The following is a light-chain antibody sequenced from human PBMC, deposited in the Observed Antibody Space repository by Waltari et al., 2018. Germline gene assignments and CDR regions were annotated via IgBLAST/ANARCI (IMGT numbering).Light chain of an antibody. V-gene: IGLV3-1*01. CDR2: HDR. J-gene: IGLJ2*01. Sequence: SYELTQPPSVSVSPGPTALITCSGTKLGDKYNSWYQQKAGQSPLLVLSHDRKRPPGIPWRFSGSSSGNTATLIISDTQAVDEADYYCQTWDTNTAVTFGGGTTLTVL. CDR3: QTWDTNTAVT. CDR1: KLGDKY.